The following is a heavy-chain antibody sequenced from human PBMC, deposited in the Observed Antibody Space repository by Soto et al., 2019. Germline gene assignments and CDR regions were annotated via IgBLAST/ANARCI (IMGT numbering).Heavy chain of an antibody. V-gene: IGHV3-30*18. CDR1: GFIFSDFG. J-gene: IGHJ3*01. CDR3: VKGDLDTAVVNSPDAFDF. CDR2: ISYDGNNK. Sequence: QVNLVESGGGVVQPGRSLRLSCEASGFIFSDFGMHWVRQAPGKGLEWVAVISYDGNNKYYAQSVKGRFTISRDNSKNTLFLNMDSLRPEDTAGYHCVKGDLDTAVVNSPDAFDFWGPGTMVTVS. D-gene: IGHD5-18*01.